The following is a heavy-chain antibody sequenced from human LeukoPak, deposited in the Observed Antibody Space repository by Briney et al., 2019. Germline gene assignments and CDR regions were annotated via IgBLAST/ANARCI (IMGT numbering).Heavy chain of an antibody. J-gene: IGHJ4*02. D-gene: IGHD1-26*01. Sequence: VGSLRLSCEASGLSFSNYFMSWIRQAPGKGLEWVSYITNSGRSTNYADAVKGRFTISRDNAKKSVYLQMTDLRAEDTAVYSCAREASGNYHVFDSWGQGPLVTVSS. CDR1: GLSFSNYF. V-gene: IGHV3-11*04. CDR2: ITNSGRST. CDR3: AREASGNYHVFDS.